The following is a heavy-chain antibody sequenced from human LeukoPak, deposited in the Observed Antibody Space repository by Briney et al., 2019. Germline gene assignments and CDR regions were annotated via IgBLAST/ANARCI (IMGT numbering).Heavy chain of an antibody. V-gene: IGHV1-18*01. CDR3: ARDLIGLGYYFDY. CDR1: GYTFTNNG. J-gene: IGHJ4*02. CDR2: ISTYNGNT. D-gene: IGHD2-15*01. Sequence: ASVKVSCKASGYTFTNNGISWVRQAPGQGLEWMGWISTYNGNTNYAQKLQDRVTMTTDTSTSTAYMELRSLRSDDTAVYYCARDLIGLGYYFDYWGQGTLVTVSS.